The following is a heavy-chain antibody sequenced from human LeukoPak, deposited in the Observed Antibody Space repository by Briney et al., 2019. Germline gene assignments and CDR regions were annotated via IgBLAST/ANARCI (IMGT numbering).Heavy chain of an antibody. CDR3: ARVRGYSGYEGRYYYYGMDV. Sequence: GGSLRLSCAASGFTVSSNYMSWVRQAPGKGLEWVSVIYSGGSTYYADSVKGRFTISRDNSKNTLYLQMNSLRAEDTAVYYCARVRGYSGYEGRYYYYGMDVRGQGTTVTVSS. CDR1: GFTVSSNY. V-gene: IGHV3-53*01. CDR2: IYSGGST. J-gene: IGHJ6*02. D-gene: IGHD5-12*01.